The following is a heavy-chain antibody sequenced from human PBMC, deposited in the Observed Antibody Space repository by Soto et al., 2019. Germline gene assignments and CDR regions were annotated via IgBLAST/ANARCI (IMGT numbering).Heavy chain of an antibody. J-gene: IGHJ4*02. CDR3: ARAVVVPADCDY. V-gene: IGHV1-3*05. CDR2: INAGNGNT. D-gene: IGHD2-21*02. Sequence: QVQLVQSGAEEKKPGASVKVSCKASGYTFTGYAMHWVRQAPGQRLEWMGWINAGNGNTKYSQKFQGRVTITRDTSASTAYMELSSLRAEDTAVYYCARAVVVPADCDYWGQGTLVTVSS. CDR1: GYTFTGYA.